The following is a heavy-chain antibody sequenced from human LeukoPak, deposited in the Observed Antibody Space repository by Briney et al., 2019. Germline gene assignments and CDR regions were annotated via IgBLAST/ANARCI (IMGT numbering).Heavy chain of an antibody. J-gene: IGHJ4*02. Sequence: PGGSLRLSCAASGFTFSSYGMHWVRQAPGKGLEWVAFIRYDGSNKYYADSVKGRFTISRDNSKNTLYLQMNSLRAEDTAVYYCAKEVAYNWNYRGYFDYWGQGTLVTVSS. CDR1: GFTFSSYG. CDR3: AKEVAYNWNYRGYFDY. D-gene: IGHD1-7*01. CDR2: IRYDGSNK. V-gene: IGHV3-30*02.